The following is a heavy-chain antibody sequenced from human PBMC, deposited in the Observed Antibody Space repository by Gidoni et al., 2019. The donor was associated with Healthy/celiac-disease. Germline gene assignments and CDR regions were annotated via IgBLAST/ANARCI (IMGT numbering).Heavy chain of an antibody. CDR3: AKGNSPTVLVVYANNWFDP. D-gene: IGHD2-8*02. J-gene: IGHJ5*02. CDR2: ISWNSGSI. CDR1: GFTFDDYA. V-gene: IGHV3-9*01. Sequence: EVQLVESGGGLVQPGRSLRLSCAASGFTFDDYAMHWVRQAPGKGLEWVSGISWNSGSIGYADSVKGRFTISRDNAKNSLYLQMNSLRAEDTALYYCAKGNSPTVLVVYANNWFDPWGQGTLVTVSS.